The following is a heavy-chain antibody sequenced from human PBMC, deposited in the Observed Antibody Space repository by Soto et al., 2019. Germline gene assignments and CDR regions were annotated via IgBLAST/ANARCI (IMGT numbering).Heavy chain of an antibody. Sequence: GGSLRLSCAASGFTFSTYWMSWVRQSPGKGLKWVANINQDGSGKYYVDSVKGRFTISRDNAENSLSLQMNSLTAEDTAVYYCASHRSGWYGHFDYWGQGTVVTVSS. D-gene: IGHD6-19*01. V-gene: IGHV3-7*01. CDR1: GFTFSTYW. CDR3: ASHRSGWYGHFDY. CDR2: INQDGSGK. J-gene: IGHJ4*02.